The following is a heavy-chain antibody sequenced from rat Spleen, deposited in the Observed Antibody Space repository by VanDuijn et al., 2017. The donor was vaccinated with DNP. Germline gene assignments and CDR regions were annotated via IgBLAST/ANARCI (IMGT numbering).Heavy chain of an antibody. CDR2: IAPGSGGT. V-gene: IGHV1-57*01. D-gene: IGHD1-4*01. CDR3: ARWGGPGYFDY. J-gene: IGHJ2*01. Sequence: QVQLQQSGAELAKPGSSVKISCKASGYTFTSYAMHWIKQTTGQALEWTGYIAPGSGGTKYNEKFKGKATLTVDKSSSTAYMQLSSLTPVDTAVYYCARWGGPGYFDYWGQGVMVTVSS. CDR1: GYTFTSYA.